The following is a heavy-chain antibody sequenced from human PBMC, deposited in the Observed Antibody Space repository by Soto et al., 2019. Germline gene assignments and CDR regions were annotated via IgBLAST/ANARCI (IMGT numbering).Heavy chain of an antibody. J-gene: IGHJ1*01. V-gene: IGHV3-7*03. D-gene: IGHD2-2*02. Sequence: PGGSLRLSCAASGFTFSSYWMSWVRQAPGMGLEWVANIKQDGSEKYYVDSVKGRFTISRDNAKNSLYLQMNSLRAEDTAVYYCARAPELLYIAEYFQHWGQGTLVTVSS. CDR3: ARAPELLYIAEYFQH. CDR1: GFTFSSYW. CDR2: IKQDGSEK.